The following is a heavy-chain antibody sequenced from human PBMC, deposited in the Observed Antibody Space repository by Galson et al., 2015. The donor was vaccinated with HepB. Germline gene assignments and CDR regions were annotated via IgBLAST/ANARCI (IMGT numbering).Heavy chain of an antibody. V-gene: IGHV4-39*01. CDR1: GGSISSSSYY. D-gene: IGHD3-10*01. CDR3: ARHWYYYGSGTAAFDY. J-gene: IGHJ4*02. Sequence: SETLSLTCTVSGGSISSSSYYWGWIRQPPGKGLEWIGSIYYSGSTYYNPSLKSRVTISVDTSKNQFSLKLSPVTAADTAVYYCARHWYYYGSGTAAFDYWGQGTLVTVSS. CDR2: IYYSGST.